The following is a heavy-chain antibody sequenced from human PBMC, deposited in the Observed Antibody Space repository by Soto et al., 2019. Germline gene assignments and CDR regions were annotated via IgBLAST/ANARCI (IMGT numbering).Heavy chain of an antibody. CDR2: ISGSDGST. CDR3: ARRSSSWYFDY. V-gene: IGHV3-23*01. CDR1: GFTFSSYA. Sequence: EVQLLESGGGLVQPGGSLRLSCAASGFTFSSYAMNWFRQAPGKGLEWVSVISGSDGSTYYADSVKGRFTISRDNSKNTLNLPMNSLRAEDTAVYYCARRSSSWYFDYWGQGTLVTVSS. D-gene: IGHD6-13*01. J-gene: IGHJ4*02.